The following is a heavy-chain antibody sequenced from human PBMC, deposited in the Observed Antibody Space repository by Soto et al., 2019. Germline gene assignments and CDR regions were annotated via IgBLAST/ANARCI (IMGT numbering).Heavy chain of an antibody. CDR3: AREPPPHYSMYGVDV. V-gene: IGHV3-11*01. CDR2: ISSRSSTM. Sequence: PGGSLRLSCAASGFTFSDYYMSWIRQAPGKGLEWVAYISSRSSTMYYADSVKGRFTISRDNAKNSLYLQMNSLRVEDTAVYFCAREPPPHYSMYGVDVWGQGTTVTVSS. J-gene: IGHJ6*02. CDR1: GFTFSDYY. D-gene: IGHD2-21*01.